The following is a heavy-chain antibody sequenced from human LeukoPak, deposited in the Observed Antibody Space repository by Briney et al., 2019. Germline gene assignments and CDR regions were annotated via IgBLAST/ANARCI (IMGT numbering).Heavy chain of an antibody. CDR2: ISSSGSTI. J-gene: IGHJ4*02. V-gene: IGHV3-48*03. CDR1: GFTFSSYE. D-gene: IGHD4-11*01. CDR3: AKDAQRGFDYSNSLEH. Sequence: GGSLRLSCAASGFTFSSYEMNWVRQAPGKGLEGVSYISSSGSTIYYADSVKGRFTISRDNAKNSLYLQMNSLRAEDTAVYYCAKDAQRGFDYSNSLEHWGQGSLVTVSS.